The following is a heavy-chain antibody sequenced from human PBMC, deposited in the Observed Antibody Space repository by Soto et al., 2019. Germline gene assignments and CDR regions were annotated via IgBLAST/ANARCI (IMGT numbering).Heavy chain of an antibody. CDR1: GYTLTELS. CDR3: ATALDGYNFWEY. CDR2: FDPEDGET. J-gene: IGHJ4*02. V-gene: IGHV1-24*01. Sequence: ASVKVSCKVSGYTLTELSMHWVRQAPGKGLEWMGGFDPEDGETIYAQKFQGRVTMTEDTSTDTAYMELSSLRSEDTAVYYCATALDGYNFWEYWGQGTLVTVSS. D-gene: IGHD3-3*01.